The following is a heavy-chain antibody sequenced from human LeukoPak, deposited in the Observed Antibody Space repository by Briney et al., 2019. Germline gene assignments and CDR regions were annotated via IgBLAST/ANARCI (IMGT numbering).Heavy chain of an antibody. Sequence: SETLSLTCTVSGGSISSSSYYWGWIRQSPGKGLEWIGSIYYSGSTYYNPSLKSRVTISVDTSKNQFSLKLSSVTAADTAVYYCARGGLFGSGNSLDSWSQGTLVTVSS. CDR2: IYYSGST. CDR3: ARGGLFGSGNSLDS. V-gene: IGHV4-39*07. J-gene: IGHJ4*02. D-gene: IGHD3-10*01. CDR1: GGSISSSSYY.